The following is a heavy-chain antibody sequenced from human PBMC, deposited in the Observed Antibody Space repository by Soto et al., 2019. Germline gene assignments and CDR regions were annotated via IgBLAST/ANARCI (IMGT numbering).Heavy chain of an antibody. CDR3: ATLSSFGTPEYYFDY. CDR1: GGTFSSYT. CDR2: IIPILGIA. J-gene: IGHJ4*02. V-gene: IGHV1-69*02. Sequence: SVKVSCKASGGTFSSYTISWVRQAPGQGLEWMGRIIPILGIANYAQKFQGRVTITADKSTSTAYMELSSLRSEDTAVYYCATLSSFGTPEYYFDYWGQGTLVTVSS. D-gene: IGHD3-10*01.